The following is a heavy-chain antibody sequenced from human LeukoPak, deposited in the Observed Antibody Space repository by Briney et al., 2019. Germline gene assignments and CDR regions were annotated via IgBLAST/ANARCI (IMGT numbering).Heavy chain of an antibody. Sequence: PGGSLRLSCAASGFTFSSYAMHWVRQAPGKGLEWVAVISYDGSNKYYADSVKGRFTISRDNAKNSLYLQMNSLRAEDTAVYYCARRDGYNEGAWTLDYWGQGTLVTVSS. J-gene: IGHJ4*02. V-gene: IGHV3-30-3*01. CDR1: GFTFSSYA. CDR2: ISYDGSNK. CDR3: ARRDGYNEGAWTLDY. D-gene: IGHD5-24*01.